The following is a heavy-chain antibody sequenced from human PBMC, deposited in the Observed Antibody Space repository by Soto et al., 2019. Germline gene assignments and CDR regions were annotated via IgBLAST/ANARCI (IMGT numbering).Heavy chain of an antibody. CDR1: GFTFSSYA. D-gene: IGHD3-22*01. J-gene: IGHJ4*02. Sequence: GGSLRLSCAASGFTFSSYAMSWVRQAPGKGLEWVSAISGSGGSTYYADSVKGRFTISRDNSKNTLYLQMNSLRAEDTAVYYCAKETYYYDSSGYYYLGYWGQGTLVTVSS. V-gene: IGHV3-23*01. CDR3: AKETYYYDSSGYYYLGY. CDR2: ISGSGGST.